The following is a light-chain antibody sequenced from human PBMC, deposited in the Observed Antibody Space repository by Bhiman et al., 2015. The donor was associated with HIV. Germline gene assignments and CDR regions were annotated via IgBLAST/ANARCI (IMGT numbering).Light chain of an antibody. J-gene: IGLJ1*01. V-gene: IGLV2-14*03. CDR2: DVS. CDR3: SSLTSSLTYV. Sequence: QSALTQPASVSGSPGQSITISCTGTSRDVGGYDYVSWYQQHPGKAPQLMIYDVSQRPSGISYRFSGSKSGNTASLTISGLQPEDEADYYCSSLTSSLTYVFGTGTNVTVL. CDR1: SRDVGGYDY.